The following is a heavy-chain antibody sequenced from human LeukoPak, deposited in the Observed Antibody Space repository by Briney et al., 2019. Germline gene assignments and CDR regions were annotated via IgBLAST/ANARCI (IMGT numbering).Heavy chain of an antibody. CDR1: GGTFSSYA. V-gene: IGHV1-69*01. Sequence: SVKVSCKASGGTFSSYAISWVRQAPGQGLEWTGGIIPIFGTANYAQKFQGRVTITADESTSTAYMELSSLRSEDTAVYYCARREDGYNYNYFDYWGQGTLVTVSS. CDR3: ARREDGYNYNYFDY. D-gene: IGHD5-24*01. J-gene: IGHJ4*02. CDR2: IIPIFGTA.